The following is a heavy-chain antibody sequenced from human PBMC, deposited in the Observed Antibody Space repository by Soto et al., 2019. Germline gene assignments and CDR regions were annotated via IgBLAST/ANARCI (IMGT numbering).Heavy chain of an antibody. J-gene: IGHJ6*03. CDR3: ARGGSSSWFYYYYYMDV. V-gene: IGHV3-13*01. CDR2: IGTAGDT. CDR1: GFTFGSYD. D-gene: IGHD6-13*01. Sequence: GGSLRLSCAASGFTFGSYDMHWVRQAPGKGLEWVSAIGTAGDTYYPGSVKGRFTISRENAKNSLYLQMNSLRAGDTAVYYCARGGSSSWFYYYYYMDVWGKGTTVTVSS.